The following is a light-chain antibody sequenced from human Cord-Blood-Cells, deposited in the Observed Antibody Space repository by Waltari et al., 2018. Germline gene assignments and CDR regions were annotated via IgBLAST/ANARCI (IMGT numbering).Light chain of an antibody. V-gene: IGLV1-44*01. CDR1: SSTIASNT. CDR2: SNN. Sequence: QSVLTQPPSASGTPGQRVTISCSGSSSTIASNTVNWYQQLPGTAPKLLIYSNNQRPSGVPDRFSGSKSGTSASLAISGLQSEDEADYYCAAWDDSLNGYAVFGGGTQLTVL. CDR3: AAWDDSLNGYAV. J-gene: IGLJ7*01.